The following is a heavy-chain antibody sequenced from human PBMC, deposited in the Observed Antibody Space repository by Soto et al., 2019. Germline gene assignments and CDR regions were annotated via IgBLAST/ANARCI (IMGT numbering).Heavy chain of an antibody. CDR2: IYYSGST. D-gene: IGHD3-16*02. CDR3: ARHTYDYIWGSYPNFDY. Sequence: PSETLSLTCTVSCGSISSYYWSWIRQPPGKGLEWIGYIYYSGSTNYNPSLKSRVTISVDTSKNQFSLKLSSVTAADTAVYYCARHTYDYIWGSYPNFDYWGQGTLVTVSS. CDR1: CGSISSYY. J-gene: IGHJ4*02. V-gene: IGHV4-59*08.